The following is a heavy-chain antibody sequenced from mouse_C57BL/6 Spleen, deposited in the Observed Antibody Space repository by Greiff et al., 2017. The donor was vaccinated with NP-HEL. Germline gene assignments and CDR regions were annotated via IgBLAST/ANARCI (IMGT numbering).Heavy chain of an antibody. D-gene: IGHD5-5*01. J-gene: IGHJ2*01. CDR1: GFTFSDYY. V-gene: IGHV5-16*01. CDR3: ARTTPYYFDY. Sequence: EVMLVESEGGLVQPGSSMKLSCTASGFTFSDYYMAWVRQVPEKGLEWVANINYDGSSTYYLDSLKSRFIISRDNAKNILYLQMSSLKSEDTATYYCARTTPYYFDYWGQGTTLTVSS. CDR2: INYDGSST.